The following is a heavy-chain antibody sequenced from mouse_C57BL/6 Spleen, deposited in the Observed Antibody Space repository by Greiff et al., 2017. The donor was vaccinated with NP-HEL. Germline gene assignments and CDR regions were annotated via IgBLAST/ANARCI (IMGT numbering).Heavy chain of an antibody. D-gene: IGHD1-1*01. Sequence: QVHVKQPGAELVRPGSSVKLSCKASGYTFTSYWMDWVKQRPGQGLEWIGHIYPSDSETHYNQKFKDKATLTVDKSSSTAYMQLSSLTSDDSAVYYCARGHYGSSFDYWGQGTTLTVSS. V-gene: IGHV1-61*01. CDR1: GYTFTSYW. J-gene: IGHJ2*01. CDR3: ARGHYGSSFDY. CDR2: IYPSDSET.